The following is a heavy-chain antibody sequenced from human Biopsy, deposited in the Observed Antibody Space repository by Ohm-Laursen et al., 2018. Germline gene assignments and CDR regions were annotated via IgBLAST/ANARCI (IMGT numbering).Heavy chain of an antibody. Sequence: SVKVSCKVSGDTFTTSAISWVRQVPGQGLDWMGRIIPILGTVDYGQNFQGRVTIRADTSTTFLELTSLRYDDTAVYYCARGGLNYWYFDLWGRGTLVTVSS. J-gene: IGHJ2*01. V-gene: IGHV1-69*04. D-gene: IGHD1-26*01. CDR1: GDTFTTSA. CDR2: IIPILGTV. CDR3: ARGGLNYWYFDL.